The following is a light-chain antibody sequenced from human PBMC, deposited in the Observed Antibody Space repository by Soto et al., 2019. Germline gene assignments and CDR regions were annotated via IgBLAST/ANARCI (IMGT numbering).Light chain of an antibody. CDR1: SSNIGAGYD. J-gene: IGLJ1*01. V-gene: IGLV1-40*01. CDR2: GNS. CDR3: QSYDSSLSAPV. Sequence: QSVLTQPPSVSGAPGQRVTIYCTGSSSNIGAGYDVHWYQQLPGTAPKLLIYGNSNRPSGVPDRFSGSKSGTSASLAITGLQAEDEADYYCQSYDSSLSAPVFGTGTKVTVL.